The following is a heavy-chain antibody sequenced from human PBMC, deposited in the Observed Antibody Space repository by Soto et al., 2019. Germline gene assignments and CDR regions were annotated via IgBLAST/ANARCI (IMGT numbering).Heavy chain of an antibody. J-gene: IGHJ6*02. D-gene: IGHD2-2*01. Sequence: PSVKVSCKASGGTFSSYAIGWVRQAPGQGLEWMGGIIPIFGTANYAQKFQGRVTITADESTSTAYMELSSLRSEDTAVYYCARDIVVVPAAMGGMDVWGQGTTVTVSS. CDR2: IIPIFGTA. CDR3: ARDIVVVPAAMGGMDV. V-gene: IGHV1-69*13. CDR1: GGTFSSYA.